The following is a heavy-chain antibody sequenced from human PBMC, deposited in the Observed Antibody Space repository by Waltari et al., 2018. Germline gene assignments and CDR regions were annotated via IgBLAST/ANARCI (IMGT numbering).Heavy chain of an antibody. CDR3: ARVVVVPAATFYYYYYMDV. J-gene: IGHJ6*03. Sequence: QVQLQESGPGLVKPSETLSLTCTVSGGSISSYYWSWIRQPAGKGLEWIGRIYTSGSTNYNPSPKSRGTMSADTSKNQFSLKLSSVTAADTAVYYCARVVVVPAATFYYYYYMDVWGKGTTVTISS. CDR1: GGSISSYY. D-gene: IGHD2-2*01. CDR2: IYTSGST. V-gene: IGHV4-4*07.